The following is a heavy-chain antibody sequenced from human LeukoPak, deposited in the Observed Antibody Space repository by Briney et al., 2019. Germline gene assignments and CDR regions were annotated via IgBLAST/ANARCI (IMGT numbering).Heavy chain of an antibody. Sequence: GGSLRLSCAASGFTFSDHWMTWVRQAPGKGLEWVANVNQDGSEKYYVDSVKGRFTISRDNAKNSLYLQMNSLRAEDTAVYYCAREHYDSSFDYWGQGTLVTVSS. CDR3: AREHYDSSFDY. D-gene: IGHD3-22*01. V-gene: IGHV3-7*01. CDR1: GFTFSDHW. CDR2: VNQDGSEK. J-gene: IGHJ4*02.